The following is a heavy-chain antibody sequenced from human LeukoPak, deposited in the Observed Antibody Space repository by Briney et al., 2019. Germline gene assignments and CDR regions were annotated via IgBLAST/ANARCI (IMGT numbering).Heavy chain of an antibody. J-gene: IGHJ6*04. Sequence: GGSLRLSCAASGFTFSSYEMSWVRQAPGKGLEWVSYISSSGSTIYYADSVKGRFTISRDNAKNSLYLQMNSLRAEDTAVYYCARGYGDYRRYYYYGMDVWGKGTTVTVSS. CDR1: GFTFSSYE. V-gene: IGHV3-48*03. CDR2: ISSSGSTI. D-gene: IGHD4-17*01. CDR3: ARGYGDYRRYYYYGMDV.